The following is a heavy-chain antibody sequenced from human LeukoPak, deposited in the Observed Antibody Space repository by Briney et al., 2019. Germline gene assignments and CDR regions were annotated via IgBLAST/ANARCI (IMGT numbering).Heavy chain of an antibody. D-gene: IGHD3-16*02. CDR3: ATESYYIWGSYRYYRSSYAFDI. J-gene: IGHJ3*02. V-gene: IGHV1-24*01. CDR1: GYTLTELS. CDR2: FDPEDGET. Sequence: ASVKVSCKVSGYTLTELSMHWVRQAPGKGLEWMGGFDPEDGETIYAQKFQGGVTMTEDTSTDTAYMELSSLRSEDTAVYYCATESYYIWGSYRYYRSSYAFDIWGQGTMVTVSS.